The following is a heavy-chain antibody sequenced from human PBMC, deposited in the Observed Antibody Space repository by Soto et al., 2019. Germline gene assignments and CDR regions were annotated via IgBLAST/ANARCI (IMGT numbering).Heavy chain of an antibody. J-gene: IGHJ4*02. D-gene: IGHD3-10*01. Sequence: EVQLVESGGGLVKSGGSLRLSCAASGFTFSNAWMSWVRQAPGKGLEWVGRIKSKTDGGTTDYAAPVKGRFTISRDDSKNTLYLQMNSLKTEDTAVYYCTTFLSSGSYWGPPADYWGQGTLVTVSS. CDR3: TTFLSSGSYWGPPADY. CDR1: GFTFSNAW. CDR2: IKSKTDGGTT. V-gene: IGHV3-15*01.